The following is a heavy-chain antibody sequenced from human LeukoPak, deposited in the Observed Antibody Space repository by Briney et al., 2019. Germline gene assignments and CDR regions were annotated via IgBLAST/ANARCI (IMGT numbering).Heavy chain of an antibody. CDR2: IYYSGST. J-gene: IGHJ4*02. Sequence: SETLSLTCTVSGGSISRGDYYWSWIRQPPGKGLEWIGYIYYSGSTDYNPSLKSRVTISVDTSKNQFSLKLSSVTAADTAVYYCARLGRRRYKLTGDPSLDYWGQGTLVTVSS. CDR3: ARLGRRRYKLTGDPSLDY. CDR1: GGSISRGDYY. D-gene: IGHD7-27*01. V-gene: IGHV4-30-4*01.